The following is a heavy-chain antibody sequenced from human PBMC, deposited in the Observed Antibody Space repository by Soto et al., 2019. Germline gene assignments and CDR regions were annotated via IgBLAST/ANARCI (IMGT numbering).Heavy chain of an antibody. J-gene: IGHJ4*02. CDR1: GFTFGSYA. Sequence: EVQLLESGGGLVQPGGSLRLSCAASGFTFGSYAMDWVRQAPGKGLEWVSAVSASGGRTYYADSVKGRFTISRDNSKYPLYLQMDRLRAEDTGVYYCAKGSVVVTTVYFPSWGQGTLVTVSS. V-gene: IGHV3-23*01. D-gene: IGHD2-2*01. CDR2: VSASGGRT. CDR3: AKGSVVVTTVYFPS.